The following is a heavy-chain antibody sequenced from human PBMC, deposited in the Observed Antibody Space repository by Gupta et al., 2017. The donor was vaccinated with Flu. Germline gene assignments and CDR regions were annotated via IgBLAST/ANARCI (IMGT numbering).Heavy chain of an antibody. D-gene: IGHD6-6*01. CDR3: WISSQDLVDY. CDR2: INHSGST. CDR1: GRSFSGYY. J-gene: IGHJ4*02. Sequence: QVQLPQWGAGLLKPSETLSLTCAVYGRSFSGYYWSWIRQPPGKGLEWIGEINHSGSTNYNPSLKSRVTISVDTSKNQFSLKLSSVTAADTAVYYCWISSQDLVDYWGQGTLVTVSS. V-gene: IGHV4-34*01.